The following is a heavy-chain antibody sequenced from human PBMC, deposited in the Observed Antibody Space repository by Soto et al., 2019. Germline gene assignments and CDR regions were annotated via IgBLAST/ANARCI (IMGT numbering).Heavy chain of an antibody. V-gene: IGHV3-23*01. CDR1: GFTFSSYA. CDR2: ISGSGGST. Sequence: EVQLLESGGGLVQPGGSLRLSCAASGFTFSSYAMSWVRQAPGKGLEWVSAISGSGGSTYYADSVKGRFTISRDNSKNTLYLQMYSLRAEDTAVYYCANWRVRDGPGGMDVWGQGTTVTVSS. D-gene: IGHD3-10*01. CDR3: ANWRVRDGPGGMDV. J-gene: IGHJ6*02.